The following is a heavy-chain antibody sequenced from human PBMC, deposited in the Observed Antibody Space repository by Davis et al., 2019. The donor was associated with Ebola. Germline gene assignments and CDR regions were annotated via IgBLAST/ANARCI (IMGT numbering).Heavy chain of an antibody. V-gene: IGHV4-34*01. CDR3: AKGGVGATNVDY. CDR1: GGSFSGYY. D-gene: IGHD1-26*01. CDR2: INHSGST. Sequence: PSETLSLTCAVYGGSFSGYYWSWIRQPPGKGLEWNGEINHSGSTNYNPSLKSRVTISVDTSKNQFSLMLSSVTAADTAVYYCAKGGVGATNVDYWGQGTLVTVSS. J-gene: IGHJ4*02.